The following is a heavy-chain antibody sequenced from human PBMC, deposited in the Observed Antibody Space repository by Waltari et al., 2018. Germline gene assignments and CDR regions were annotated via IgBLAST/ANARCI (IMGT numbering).Heavy chain of an antibody. J-gene: IGHJ4*02. D-gene: IGHD4-4*01. CDR3: ARVTTVRLFDY. CDR2: IYPTGNT. V-gene: IGHV4-38-2*02. CDR1: DSSITTDYF. Sequence: QVQLQESGPGLVKPSETLSLTCTVSDSSITTDYFWGWLRRPPGKGLEWIGSIYPTGNTYYDPSLKTRVAISVDTSKNQFSLRLSSVTAADTAVYYCARVTTVRLFDYWGQGILVTVSS.